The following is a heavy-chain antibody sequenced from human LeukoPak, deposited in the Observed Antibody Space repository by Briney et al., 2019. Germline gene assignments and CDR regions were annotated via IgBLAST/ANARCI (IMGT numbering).Heavy chain of an antibody. CDR3: ARGDYYDSSGYYSP. CDR1: GGSISNYY. CDR2: IYTSGST. D-gene: IGHD3-22*01. J-gene: IGHJ5*02. V-gene: IGHV4-4*07. Sequence: SETLSLTCTVSGGSISNYYWIWIRQPAGKGLEWIGRIYTSGSTNYNPSLKSRVTMSVDTSKNQFSLKLSSVTAADTAVYYCARGDYYDSSGYYSPWGQGTLVTVSS.